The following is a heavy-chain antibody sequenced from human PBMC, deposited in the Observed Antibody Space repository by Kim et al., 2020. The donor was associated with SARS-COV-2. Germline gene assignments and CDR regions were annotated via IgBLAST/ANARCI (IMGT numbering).Heavy chain of an antibody. D-gene: IGHD6-13*01. CDR3: ARGPSIAAAGGTSSQYYFDY. Sequence: SETLSLTCAVYGGSFSGYYWSWIRQPPGKGLEWIGEINHSGSTNYNPSLKSRVTISVDTSKNQFSLKLSSVTAADTAVYYCARGPSIAAAGGTSSQYYFDYWGQGTLVTVSS. J-gene: IGHJ4*02. CDR2: INHSGST. CDR1: GGSFSGYY. V-gene: IGHV4-34*01.